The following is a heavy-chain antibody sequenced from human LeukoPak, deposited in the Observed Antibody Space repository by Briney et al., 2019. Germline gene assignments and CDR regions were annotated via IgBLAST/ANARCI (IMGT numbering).Heavy chain of an antibody. CDR3: ARGVFAVAGKWPPSFDY. Sequence: SETLSLTCTVSGGSISSYYWSWIRQPAGKGLEWIGRIYTSGSTNYNPSLKSRVTMSVDTSKNKFSLKLSPVTAADTAVYYCARGVFAVAGKWPPSFDYWGQGTLVTVSS. CDR2: IYTSGST. CDR1: GGSISSYY. D-gene: IGHD6-19*01. J-gene: IGHJ4*02. V-gene: IGHV4-4*07.